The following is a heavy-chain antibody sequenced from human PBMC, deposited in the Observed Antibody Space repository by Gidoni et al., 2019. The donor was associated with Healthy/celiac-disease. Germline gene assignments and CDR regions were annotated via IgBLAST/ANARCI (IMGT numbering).Heavy chain of an antibody. D-gene: IGHD5-18*01. J-gene: IGHJ4*02. CDR3: ARGSRIQLWLQSGSYRESYFDY. Sequence: QVQLVQSGAEVKKPGASVKVSCKASGYTFTSYGISWVRQAPGQGLEWMGWISAYNGNTNYAQKLQGRVTMTTDTSTSTAYMELRSLRSDDTAVYYCARGSRIQLWLQSGSYRESYFDYWGQGTLVTVSS. CDR1: GYTFTSYG. CDR2: ISAYNGNT. V-gene: IGHV1-18*01.